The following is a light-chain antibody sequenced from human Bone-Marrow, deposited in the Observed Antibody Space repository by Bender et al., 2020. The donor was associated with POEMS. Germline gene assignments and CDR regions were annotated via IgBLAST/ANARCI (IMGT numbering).Light chain of an antibody. CDR3: TSYADSASANWL. Sequence: QSLLTQPPSVSGAPGRTVTISCTGTSSDVGRYNYVSWYQQYPGKAPKLMISEVSKRPSGVPDRFSGSKSGNTASLTVSGLQAEDEADYYCTSYADSASANWLFGGGTKLTVL. CDR2: EVS. CDR1: SSDVGRYNY. V-gene: IGLV2-8*01. J-gene: IGLJ3*02.